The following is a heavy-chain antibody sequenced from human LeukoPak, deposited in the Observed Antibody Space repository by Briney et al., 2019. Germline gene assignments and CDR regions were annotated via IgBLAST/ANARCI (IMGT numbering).Heavy chain of an antibody. CDR1: GFTFSSYG. CDR2: IWYDGSNK. CDR3: ARDTPLCSGGSCYPNLTFYYYYYYGMDV. D-gene: IGHD2-15*01. J-gene: IGHJ6*02. Sequence: GGSLRLSCAASGFTFSSYGMHWVRQAPGKGLEWVAVIWYDGSNKYYADSVKGRFTISRDNAKNTLYLQMNSLRAEDTAVYYCARDTPLCSGGSCYPNLTFYYYYYYGMDVWGQGTTVTVSS. V-gene: IGHV3-33*01.